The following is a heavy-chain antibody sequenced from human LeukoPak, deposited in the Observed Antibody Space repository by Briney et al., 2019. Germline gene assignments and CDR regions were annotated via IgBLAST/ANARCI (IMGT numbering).Heavy chain of an antibody. D-gene: IGHD1-26*01. CDR1: GYTFTSYG. V-gene: IGHV1-18*01. CDR3: ASRGSISGRYDFDY. CDR2: ISAYNGNT. Sequence: ASVKVSCKASGYTFTSYGISWVRQAPGQGLEWMGWISAYNGNTNYAQKRQGRVTMTTDTPTSTAYMELRSLRSDDTAVYYCASRGSISGRYDFDYWGQGTLVTVSS. J-gene: IGHJ4*02.